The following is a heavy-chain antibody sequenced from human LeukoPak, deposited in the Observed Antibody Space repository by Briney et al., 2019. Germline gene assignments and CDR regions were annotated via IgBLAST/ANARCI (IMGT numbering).Heavy chain of an antibody. CDR2: ISSNGGST. V-gene: IGHV3-64*04. Sequence: GGSLRLSCSASGFTFSSYAMHWVRQAPGKGLEYVSAISSNGGSTYYADSVKGRFTISRDNSKNTLYLQMNSLRAEDTAVYYCVRDKKKVAPDYWGQGTLVTVSS. CDR1: GFTFSSYA. CDR3: VRDKKKVAPDY. D-gene: IGHD2-15*01. J-gene: IGHJ4*02.